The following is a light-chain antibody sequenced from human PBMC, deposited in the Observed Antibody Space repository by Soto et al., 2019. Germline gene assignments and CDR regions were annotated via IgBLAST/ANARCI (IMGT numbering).Light chain of an antibody. CDR2: GAS. V-gene: IGKV3-20*01. CDR1: QSVSSSY. Sequence: EIVLTQSPGTLSLSPGERGTLSCRASQSVSSSYLAWYQQKPGQAPRLLIYGASSRATGIPDRFSGSGSGTDFTLTISRREPEDFAVYYCQQYAGSPRTLGQGTKVEIK. CDR3: QQYAGSPRT. J-gene: IGKJ1*01.